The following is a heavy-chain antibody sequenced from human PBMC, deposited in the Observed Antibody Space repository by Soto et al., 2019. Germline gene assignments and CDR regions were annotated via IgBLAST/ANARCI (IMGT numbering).Heavy chain of an antibody. CDR1: GYTFTGYY. Sequence: ASVKVSCKASGYTFTGYYMHWVRQAPGQGLEWMGWINPNSGGTNYAQKFQGRVTMTRDTSISTAYMELSRLRSDDTAVYYCAGGGYGSGSYYNVAFDIWGQGTMVTVSS. D-gene: IGHD3-10*01. J-gene: IGHJ3*02. V-gene: IGHV1-2*02. CDR3: AGGGYGSGSYYNVAFDI. CDR2: INPNSGGT.